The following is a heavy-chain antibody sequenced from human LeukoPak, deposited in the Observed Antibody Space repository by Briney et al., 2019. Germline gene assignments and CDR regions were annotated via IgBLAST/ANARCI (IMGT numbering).Heavy chain of an antibody. CDR3: ARGPSSYMDV. J-gene: IGHJ6*03. V-gene: IGHV3-48*03. CDR1: GLTFRNLK. Sequence: GGSLRLSCAVSGLTFRNLKMNWVRQAPGKGLEWVSYISAGGRTTFYADSVTGRFTISRDNARNSLYLQMSSLRVGDTAVYYCARGPSSYMDVWGKGTTVTVSS. D-gene: IGHD3-10*01. CDR2: ISAGGRTT.